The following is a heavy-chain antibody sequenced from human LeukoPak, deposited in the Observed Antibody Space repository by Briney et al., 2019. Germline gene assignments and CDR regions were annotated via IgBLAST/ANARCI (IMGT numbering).Heavy chain of an antibody. D-gene: IGHD2-2*01. CDR2: INPNSGGT. CDR1: GYTFTGYY. V-gene: IGHV1-2*02. CDR3: ARKRAHYARFDP. Sequence: ASVKVSCKASGYTFTGYYMHWVRQALGQGLEWMGWINPNSGGTNYAQKFQGRVTMTRDTSISTAYMELSRLRSDDTAVYYCARKRAHYARFDPWGQGTLVTVSS. J-gene: IGHJ5*02.